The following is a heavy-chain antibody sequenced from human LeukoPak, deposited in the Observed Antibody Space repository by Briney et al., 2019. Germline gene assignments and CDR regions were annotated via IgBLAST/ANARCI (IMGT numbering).Heavy chain of an antibody. V-gene: IGHV4-39*07. CDR1: GGSISSSSDY. Sequence: SESLSLTCTVSGGSISSSSDYCGWIRQPRGKGLEWIGSIYYNGRTYYSPSIKSGVTISVDTFRNQFSLKLTSVTAADTAIYCCAKSDYYGASDYWGQGTLVTVSS. D-gene: IGHD3-10*01. J-gene: IGHJ4*02. CDR2: IYYNGRT. CDR3: AKSDYYGASDY.